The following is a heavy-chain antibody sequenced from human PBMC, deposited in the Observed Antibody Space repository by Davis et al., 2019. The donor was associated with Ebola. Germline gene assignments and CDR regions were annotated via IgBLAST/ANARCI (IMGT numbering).Heavy chain of an antibody. D-gene: IGHD6-13*01. CDR2: IYYSGST. CDR1: GGSTSSYY. Sequence: MPSETLSLTCTVSGGSTSSYYWSWIRQPPGKGLEWIGYIYYSGSTNYNPSLKSRVTISVETSKNQFSLKLSSVTAADTAVYYCARGGVGGIAAGYNWFDPWGQGTLVTVSS. V-gene: IGHV4-59*01. CDR3: ARGGVGGIAAGYNWFDP. J-gene: IGHJ5*02.